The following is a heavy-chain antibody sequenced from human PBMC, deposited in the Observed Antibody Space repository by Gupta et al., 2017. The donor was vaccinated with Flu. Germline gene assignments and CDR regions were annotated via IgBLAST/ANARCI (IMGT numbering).Heavy chain of an antibody. J-gene: IGHJ4*02. CDR2: ISGSGGST. Sequence: EVQLLESGGGLVQHGGSLRLSCAASGFTFSIYAMSWVSQAPGKGLEWVSSISGSGGSTYYADSVKGRFTISRDNSKNTLYLQMNSLRAEDTAVYYCAKVLWSGSYYYYFDYWGQGTLVTVAS. CDR3: AKVLWSGSYYYYFDY. V-gene: IGHV3-23*01. CDR1: GFTFSIYA. D-gene: IGHD1-26*01.